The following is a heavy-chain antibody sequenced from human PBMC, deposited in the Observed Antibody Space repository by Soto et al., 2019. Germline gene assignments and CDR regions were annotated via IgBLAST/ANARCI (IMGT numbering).Heavy chain of an antibody. J-gene: IGHJ4*02. CDR2: IYYSGST. V-gene: IGHV4-39*01. CDR1: GGSISSSSYY. CDR3: ATTDSSSWYTEEPSY. D-gene: IGHD6-13*01. Sequence: QLQLQESGPGLVKPSETLSLTCTVSGGSISSSSYYWGWIRQPPGKGLEWIGSIYYSGSTYYNPSLKSRVTISVDTSKNQFSLKLSSVTAADTAVYYCATTDSSSWYTEEPSYWGQGTLVTVSS.